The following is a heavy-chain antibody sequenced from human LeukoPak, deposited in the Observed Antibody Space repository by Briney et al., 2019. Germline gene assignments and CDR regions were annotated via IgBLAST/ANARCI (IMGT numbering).Heavy chain of an antibody. CDR2: IYYSGST. CDR3: ARQRQLGNLFDP. V-gene: IGHV4-39*01. CDR1: GGSISSSSYY. J-gene: IGHJ5*02. D-gene: IGHD6-13*01. Sequence: PSETLSLTCTVSGGSISSSSYYWGWIRQPPGKGLEWIGSIYYSGSTYYNPSLKSRVTISVDTPKNQFSLKLSSVTAADTAVYYCARQRQLGNLFDPWGQGTLVTVSS.